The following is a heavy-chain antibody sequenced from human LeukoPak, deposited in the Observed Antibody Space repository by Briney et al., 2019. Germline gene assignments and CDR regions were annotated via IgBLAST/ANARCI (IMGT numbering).Heavy chain of an antibody. CDR2: ISSSSSDI. CDR3: ARDYCSGGSCHDY. D-gene: IGHD2-15*01. Sequence: GGSLRLSCAASGFTFSSYSMNWVRKAPGKGLEWVSSISSSSSDIYYADSVKGRFTISRDNAKNSLYLQMNSLRAEDTAVYYCARDYCSGGSCHDYWGQGTLVTVSS. V-gene: IGHV3-21*01. CDR1: GFTFSSYS. J-gene: IGHJ4*02.